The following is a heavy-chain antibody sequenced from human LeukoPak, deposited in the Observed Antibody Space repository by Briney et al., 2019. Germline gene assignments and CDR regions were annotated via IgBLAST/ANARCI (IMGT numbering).Heavy chain of an antibody. J-gene: IGHJ4*02. D-gene: IGHD4-23*01. V-gene: IGHV3-48*02. CDR1: GFIFSPFS. Sequence: GGSLLRSSGASGFIFSPFSKDWVRQAPGKGLEWVSYISRSSSTIYYADSVKGRFTISRDNANNSLYLQMNSLRDEDTAVYYCSRDGDGGLGLDFWGRGTLVTV. CDR2: ISRSSSTI. CDR3: SRDGDGGLGLDF.